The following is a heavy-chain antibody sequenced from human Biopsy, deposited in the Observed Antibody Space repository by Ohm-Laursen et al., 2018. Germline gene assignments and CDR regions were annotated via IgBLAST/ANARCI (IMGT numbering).Heavy chain of an antibody. CDR3: ARARLSIVIKPAAVVFDN. CDR2: INSDGSGT. CDR1: EFIFSRFW. J-gene: IGHJ4*02. Sequence: SLRLSCAASEFIFSRFWMYWVRQAPGKGLVWVSRINSDGSGTNYADSVKGRFTISRDNAKNSLHLQMNSLRPEDTAVYYCARARLSIVIKPAAVVFDNWGQGTLVTVSS. V-gene: IGHV3-74*01. D-gene: IGHD2-2*01.